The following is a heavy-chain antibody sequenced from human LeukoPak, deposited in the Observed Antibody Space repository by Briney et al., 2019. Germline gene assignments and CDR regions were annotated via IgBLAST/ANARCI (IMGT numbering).Heavy chain of an antibody. CDR3: ARGRYGGYFDY. D-gene: IGHD4-17*01. J-gene: IGHJ4*02. Sequence: KSSETLSLTCTVSARSINSYYWSWIRQPPGKGLEWIGYIHHIGSTNYNPSLNSRVTMSLDTSKNQFSLRLNSVTAADTAVYYCARGRYGGYFDYWGQGTLVTVSS. V-gene: IGHV4-59*01. CDR2: IHHIGST. CDR1: ARSINSYY.